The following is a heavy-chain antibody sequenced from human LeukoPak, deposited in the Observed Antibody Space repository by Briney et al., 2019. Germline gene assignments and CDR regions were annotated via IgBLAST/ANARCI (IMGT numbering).Heavy chain of an antibody. CDR1: GFTFSSHW. J-gene: IGHJ3*02. CDR3: ARSKGWYSTDAFDI. Sequence: GGSLRLSCAASGFTFSSHWMHWVRQAPGKGLVWVSRINGDGSNTTYADSMKGRFTISRDNAKNTLYLQMNSLRAEDTAVYHCARSKGWYSTDAFDIWGQGTMVTVSS. CDR2: INGDGSNT. D-gene: IGHD6-19*01. V-gene: IGHV3-74*03.